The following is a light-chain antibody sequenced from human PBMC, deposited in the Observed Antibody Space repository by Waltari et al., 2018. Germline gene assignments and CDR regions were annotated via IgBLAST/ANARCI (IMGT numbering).Light chain of an antibody. CDR3: QQCENLPLT. V-gene: IGKV3-11*01. CDR2: DAS. CDR1: QSISTY. Sequence: VLTQSPATLSLSPGAGATLSCRASQSISTYLAWFQQRPGQAPRLLIYDASNRAAGVPARFSGSGSGTDFTLSISSLEPEDFATYYCQQCENLPLTFGGGTKVGIK. J-gene: IGKJ4*01.